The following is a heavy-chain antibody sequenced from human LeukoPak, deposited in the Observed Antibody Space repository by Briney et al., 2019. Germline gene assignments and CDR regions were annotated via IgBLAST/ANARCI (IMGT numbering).Heavy chain of an antibody. CDR1: GYSISSGYY. CDR3: ARLGRNYGSGRGWFDP. Sequence: SETLSLTCTVSGYSISSGYYWSWIRQPPGKGLEWIGEISHSGTTNYNPSLKSRVTISVDTSKNQFSLKLSSVTAADTAVYYCARLGRNYGSGRGWFDPWGQGTLVTVSS. V-gene: IGHV4-38-2*02. D-gene: IGHD3-10*01. J-gene: IGHJ5*02. CDR2: ISHSGTT.